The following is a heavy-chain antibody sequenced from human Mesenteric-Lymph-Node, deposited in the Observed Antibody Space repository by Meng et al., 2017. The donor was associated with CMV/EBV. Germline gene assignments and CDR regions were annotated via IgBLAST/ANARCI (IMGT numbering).Heavy chain of an antibody. CDR3: AHWDRYSYGRSLDY. D-gene: IGHD5-18*01. J-gene: IGHJ4*02. Sequence: FSGFSLSTSCVGVGWIRQPPGKALEWLAVIYWDDDKRYSPSLKSRPTITKDTSRNQVVLTMANMDPVDTATYYCAHWDRYSYGRSLDYWGQGTLVTVSS. V-gene: IGHV2-5*02. CDR1: GFSLSTSCVG. CDR2: IYWDDDK.